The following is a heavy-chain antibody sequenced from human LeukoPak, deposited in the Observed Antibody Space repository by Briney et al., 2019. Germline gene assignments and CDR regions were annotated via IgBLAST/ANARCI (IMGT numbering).Heavy chain of an antibody. V-gene: IGHV4-59*01. CDR1: GGSISSYY. CDR2: IYYSGST. Sequence: SETLSLTCTVSGGSISSYYWSWIRQPPGKGLVWIGYIYYSGSTNYNPSLKSRVTISVDTSKNQFSLKLSSVTAANTAVYYCARSISTYDSFPPFDYWGQGTLVTVSS. D-gene: IGHD3-22*01. CDR3: ARSISTYDSFPPFDY. J-gene: IGHJ4*02.